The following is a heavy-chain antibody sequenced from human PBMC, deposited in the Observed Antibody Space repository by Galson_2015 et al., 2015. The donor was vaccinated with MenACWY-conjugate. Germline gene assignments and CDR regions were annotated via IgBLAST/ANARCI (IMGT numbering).Heavy chain of an antibody. CDR1: GFTFSAYA. D-gene: IGHD2-15*01. J-gene: IGHJ4*02. CDR3: AHSLCSGARCARYRGLDLDY. CDR2: IIASSSST. V-gene: IGHV3-23*01. Sequence: SLRLSCAASGFTFSAYAMSWVRQAPGKGLEWVSAIIASSSSTYYADSVKGRFTISRDNARDTLYLQMDSLRVDDTAVYYCAHSLCSGARCARYRGLDLDYRGQGTLVTVSS.